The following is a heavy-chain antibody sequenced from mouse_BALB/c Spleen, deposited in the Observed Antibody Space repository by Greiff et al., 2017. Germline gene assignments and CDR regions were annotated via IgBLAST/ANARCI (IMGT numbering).Heavy chain of an antibody. J-gene: IGHJ2*01. Sequence: EVKLVESGGGLVQPGGSMKLSCVASGFTFSNYWMNWVRQSPEKGLEWVAEIRLKSNNYATHYAESVKGRFTISRDDSKSSVYLQMNNLRAEDTGIYYCTRKLGLLDYWGQGTTLTVSS. V-gene: IGHV6-6*02. CDR1: GFTFSNYW. D-gene: IGHD3-1*01. CDR3: TRKLGLLDY. CDR2: IRLKSNNYAT.